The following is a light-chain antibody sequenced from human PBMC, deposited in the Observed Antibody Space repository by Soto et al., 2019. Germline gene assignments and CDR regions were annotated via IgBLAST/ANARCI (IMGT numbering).Light chain of an antibody. CDR3: QTWGTGIQV. V-gene: IGLV4-69*01. CDR1: SGHSSYA. CDR2: VNSDGSH. J-gene: IGLJ3*02. Sequence: QSVLTQSPSASASLGASVKLTCTLSSGHSSYAIAWHQQQPEKGPRYLMKVNSDGSHSKGDGIPDRFSGSRSGADRYLTISSLQSEDEADYYCQTWGTGIQVFGGGTKLTVL.